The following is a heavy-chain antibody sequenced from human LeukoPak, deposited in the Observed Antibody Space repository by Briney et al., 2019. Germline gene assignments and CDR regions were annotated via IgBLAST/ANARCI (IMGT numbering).Heavy chain of an antibody. D-gene: IGHD2-8*01. CDR2: MNPNSGNT. Sequence: ASVKVSCKASGYTFTSYDINWVRQATGRGLEWMGWMNPNSGNTGYAQKFQGRVTMTRNTSISTAYMELSSLRSEDTAVYYCARAQRIMVYAIGYWGQGTLVTVSS. J-gene: IGHJ4*02. V-gene: IGHV1-8*01. CDR3: ARAQRIMVYAIGY. CDR1: GYTFTSYD.